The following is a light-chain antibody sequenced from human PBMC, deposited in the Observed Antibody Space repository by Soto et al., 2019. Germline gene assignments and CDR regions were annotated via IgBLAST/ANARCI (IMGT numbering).Light chain of an antibody. Sequence: QSALTQPASVSGSPGQSITISCTGTRSDVGTNNYVSWYQQHPGKAPKLMIFGVTNRPSGISNRFSGSKSGNTASLTISGLQAEDEAEYYCSSYTTSGTYVFGTGTKLTVL. CDR2: GVT. CDR1: RSDVGTNNY. V-gene: IGLV2-14*03. J-gene: IGLJ1*01. CDR3: SSYTTSGTYV.